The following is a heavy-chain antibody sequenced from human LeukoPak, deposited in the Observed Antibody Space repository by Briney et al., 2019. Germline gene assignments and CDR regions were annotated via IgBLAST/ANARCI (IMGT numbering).Heavy chain of an antibody. Sequence: GGSLRLSCAASGFTVTSNYMTWVRQAPGKGLEWVAIIYSGGYTDYADSVKGRFTISRDNSKNTLYLQMNSLRAEDTAVYYCARRLEYSGSKGVFDYWGQGTLVTVSS. J-gene: IGHJ4*02. CDR1: GFTVTSNY. CDR2: IYSGGYT. CDR3: ARRLEYSGSKGVFDY. D-gene: IGHD1-26*01. V-gene: IGHV3-66*01.